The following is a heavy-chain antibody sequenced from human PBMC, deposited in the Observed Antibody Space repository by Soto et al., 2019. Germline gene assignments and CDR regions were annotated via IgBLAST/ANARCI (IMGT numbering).Heavy chain of an antibody. CDR1: GFTFRDSY. J-gene: IGHJ4*02. CDR3: ARSGKYYGGLFDY. Sequence: ESVGGLVTPGGSLRLSCAASGFTFRDSYMTWIRQAPGKGLEWVSYISTTENTIYYADSVQGRFTISRDNAKNSLYLQMNSLRAEDSAVYYCARSGKYYGGLFDYWGQGTLVTVSS. V-gene: IGHV3-11*01. CDR2: ISTTENTI. D-gene: IGHD1-26*01.